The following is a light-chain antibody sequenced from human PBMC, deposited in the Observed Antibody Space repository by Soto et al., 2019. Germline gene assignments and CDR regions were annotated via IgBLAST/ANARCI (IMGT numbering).Light chain of an antibody. V-gene: IGKV1-17*01. CDR2: GAS. CDR1: LGIGDD. Sequence: DIQMTHSPSSLSASVGDRVTITCRAGLGIGDDLAWYQQKPGKAPKRLIYGASSLQSGVPSRFSGSGYGTEFSLTISGLQPDDFATYYCQQLFTYPPTFGPGTKVDIK. J-gene: IGKJ3*01. CDR3: QQLFTYPPT.